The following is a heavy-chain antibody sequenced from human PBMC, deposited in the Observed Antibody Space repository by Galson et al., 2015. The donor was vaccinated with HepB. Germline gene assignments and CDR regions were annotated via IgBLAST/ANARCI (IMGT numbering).Heavy chain of an antibody. D-gene: IGHD3-10*01. J-gene: IGHJ6*02. CDR2: IYTSGST. CDR1: GGSISSGSYY. CDR3: ARDLGRNSWSRYYYYGMDV. Sequence: TLSLTCTVSGGSISSGSYYWSWFRQPAGKGLEWIGRIYTSGSTNYNPSLKSRVTISVDTSKNQFSLKLSSVTAADTAVYYCARDLGRNSWSRYYYYGMDVWGQGTTVTVSS. V-gene: IGHV4-61*02.